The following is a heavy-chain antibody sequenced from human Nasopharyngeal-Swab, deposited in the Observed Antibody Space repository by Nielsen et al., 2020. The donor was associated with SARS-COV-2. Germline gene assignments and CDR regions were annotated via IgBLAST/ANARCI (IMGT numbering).Heavy chain of an antibody. CDR2: MNPNSGNT. CDR1: GYTFTSYD. CDR3: ARGRGGWFGELFDY. J-gene: IGHJ4*02. Sequence: ASVKVSCKASGYTFTSYDINWVRQATRQGLEWMGWMNPNSGNTGYAQKFQGRVTMTRNTSISTAYMELSSLRSEDTAVYYCARGRGGWFGELFDYWGQGTLVTVSS. D-gene: IGHD3-10*01. V-gene: IGHV1-8*01.